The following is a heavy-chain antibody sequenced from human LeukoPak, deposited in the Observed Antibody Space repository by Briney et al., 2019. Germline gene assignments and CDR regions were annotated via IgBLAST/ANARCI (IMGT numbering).Heavy chain of an antibody. V-gene: IGHV3-30-3*01. CDR2: ISYDGSNK. D-gene: IGHD5-24*01. CDR3: TRVGYIDEGIDY. Sequence: GGSLRLSCAASGFTFSSYAMHWVRQAPGEGLEWVAVISYDGSNKYYADSVKGRFTISRDNSKNTLYLQMNSLRAEDTAIYYCTRVGYIDEGIDYWGQGTLVTVSS. J-gene: IGHJ4*02. CDR1: GFTFSSYA.